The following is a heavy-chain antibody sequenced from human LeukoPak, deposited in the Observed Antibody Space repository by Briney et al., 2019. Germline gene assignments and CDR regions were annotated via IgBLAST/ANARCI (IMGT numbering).Heavy chain of an antibody. CDR1: GGSFSGYY. V-gene: IGHV4-34*01. CDR2: INHSGST. CDR3: ARVKLAVATYGGAFDI. D-gene: IGHD6-19*01. Sequence: SETLSLTCAVYGGSFSGYYWSWIRQPPGKGLEWIGEINHSGSTNYNPSLKSRVTISVDTSKNQFSLQLNSVTPEDTAVYYCARVKLAVATYGGAFDIWGQGTMVTVSS. J-gene: IGHJ3*02.